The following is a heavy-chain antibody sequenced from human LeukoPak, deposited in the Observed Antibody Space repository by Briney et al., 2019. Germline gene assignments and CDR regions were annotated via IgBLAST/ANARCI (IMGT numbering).Heavy chain of an antibody. CDR1: GFTFSNSW. CDR2: IKQDGSEK. CDR3: ARVGGDYETDFDY. Sequence: GGSLRLSCAASGFTFSNSWMSWVRQAPGKGLEWVANIKQDGSEKYYVDSVKGRFTISRDNAKNSLYLQLNSLRAEDTAVYYCARVGGDYETDFDYWGQGTLVTVSS. D-gene: IGHD1-26*01. V-gene: IGHV3-7*01. J-gene: IGHJ4*02.